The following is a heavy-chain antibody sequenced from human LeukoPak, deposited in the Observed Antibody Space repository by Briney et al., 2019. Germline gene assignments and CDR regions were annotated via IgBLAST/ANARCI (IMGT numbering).Heavy chain of an antibody. CDR2: IKQDGSGQ. Sequence: GSLRLSCVASGFTFSRYCMSWVRQAPGKGLEWVAKIKQDGSGQYYLDSVKGRFTISRDNAKNSLYLQMNSLRAEDTAVYFCTTGYSSGWYNEGNYWGQGTLVTVSS. CDR3: TTGYSSGWYNEGNY. V-gene: IGHV3-7*01. J-gene: IGHJ4*02. D-gene: IGHD6-19*01. CDR1: GFTFSRYC.